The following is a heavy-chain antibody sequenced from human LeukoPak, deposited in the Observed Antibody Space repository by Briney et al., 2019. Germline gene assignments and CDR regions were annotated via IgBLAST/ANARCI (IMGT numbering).Heavy chain of an antibody. J-gene: IGHJ3*02. Sequence: PGGSLRLSCAASGFTFSNYAMSWVRQAPGKGLEWVSILSSSGGATYYADSVKGRFTISRDNSKNTLYLQMNSLRAEDTAVYYCARPGIAAAGGAFDIWGQGTMVTVSS. D-gene: IGHD6-13*01. CDR1: GFTFSNYA. CDR3: ARPGIAAAGGAFDI. V-gene: IGHV3-23*01. CDR2: LSSSGGAT.